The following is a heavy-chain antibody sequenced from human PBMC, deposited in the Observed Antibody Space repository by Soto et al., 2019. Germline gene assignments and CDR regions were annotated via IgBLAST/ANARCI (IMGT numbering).Heavy chain of an antibody. CDR1: GFPINVTY. CDR3: ARTAAGDNTRTHWYFDL. D-gene: IGHD6-25*01. V-gene: IGHV3-53*01. J-gene: IGHJ2*01. Sequence: GVSLRLSCAASGFPINVTYLSWVRQSPGKGLEWLSVLYADGSTYYIDSVKGRFRISRDNAKNTLYLQMDNLRADDTAMYFCARTAAGDNTRTHWYFDLWGRGNSVTVSS. CDR2: LYADGST.